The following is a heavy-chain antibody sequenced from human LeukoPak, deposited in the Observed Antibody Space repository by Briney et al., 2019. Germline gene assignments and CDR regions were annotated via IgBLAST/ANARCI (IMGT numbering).Heavy chain of an antibody. J-gene: IGHJ4*02. CDR1: GFTFSSYA. CDR3: ARAYGSGSTFHPDY. CDR2: ISSDGSNK. V-gene: IGHV3-30-3*01. Sequence: GRSLRLSCAASGFTFSSYAMHWVRQAPGKGLEWVAVISSDGSNKFYADSVKGRFTISRDNSKNTLYLQMNSLRAEDTAVYYCARAYGSGSTFHPDYWGQGTLVTVSS. D-gene: IGHD3-10*01.